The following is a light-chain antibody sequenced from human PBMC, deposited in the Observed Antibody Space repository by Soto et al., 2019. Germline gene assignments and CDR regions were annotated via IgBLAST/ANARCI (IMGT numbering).Light chain of an antibody. CDR2: SDT. J-gene: IGLJ3*02. CDR3: LSYDNSLTGVV. Sequence: QSVLTQPPSVSGAPGQGVAISCTGTSSNLGAGHNVHWYQQLPGTVPKLLIYSDTNRPSGVPDRFSASKSGTSAVLAITGLHAEDEADYFCLSYDNSLTGVVVGGGTELTV. CDR1: SSNLGAGHN. V-gene: IGLV1-40*01.